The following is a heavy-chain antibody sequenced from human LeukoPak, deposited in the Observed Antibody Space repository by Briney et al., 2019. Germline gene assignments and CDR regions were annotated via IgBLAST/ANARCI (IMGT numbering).Heavy chain of an antibody. J-gene: IGHJ5*02. Sequence: ASVKVSCKASGYTFTGYYMHWVRQAPGQGLEWMGWINPNSGGTNYAQKFQGRVTMTRDTSISTAYMELSRLRSDDTAVYYCARDSDRGIAAAALSPWGRGTLVTVSS. V-gene: IGHV1-2*02. CDR1: GYTFTGYY. D-gene: IGHD6-13*01. CDR3: ARDSDRGIAAAALSP. CDR2: INPNSGGT.